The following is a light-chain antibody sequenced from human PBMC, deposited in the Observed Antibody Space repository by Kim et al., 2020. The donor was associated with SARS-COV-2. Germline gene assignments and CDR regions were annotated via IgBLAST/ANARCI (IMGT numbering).Light chain of an antibody. CDR2: AVS. CDR1: SSDVGAYNY. J-gene: IGLJ3*02. CDR3: CSYAGSYPWV. Sequence: QSALTQPRSVSGSPGQSVTISCTGTSSDVGAYNYVSWYQQHPGKAPKLMIYAVSKRPSGVPDRFSGSKSGNTASLTISGLQAEDEADYYCCSYAGSYPWVFGGGTQLTVL. V-gene: IGLV2-11*01.